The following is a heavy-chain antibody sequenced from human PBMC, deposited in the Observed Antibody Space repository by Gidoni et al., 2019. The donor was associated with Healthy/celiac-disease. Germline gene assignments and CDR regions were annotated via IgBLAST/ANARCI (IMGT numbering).Heavy chain of an antibody. J-gene: IGHJ6*02. V-gene: IGHV3-23*01. CDR3: AKDRRGGQLPFPLYYYYGMDV. D-gene: IGHD2-2*01. Sequence: EVQLLESGGGLVQPGGSLRLSCAASGFPFSSYAMHWVRQAPGKGLEWVSAISGSGGRTYYADSVKGRFTISRDNSKNTLYLQMNSLRAEDTAVYYCAKDRRGGQLPFPLYYYYGMDVWGQGTTVTVSS. CDR2: ISGSGGRT. CDR1: GFPFSSYA.